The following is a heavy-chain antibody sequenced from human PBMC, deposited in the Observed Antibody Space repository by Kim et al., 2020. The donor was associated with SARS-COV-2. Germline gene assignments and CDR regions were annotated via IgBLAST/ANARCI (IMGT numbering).Heavy chain of an antibody. J-gene: IGHJ3*02. CDR2: IWYDGSNK. CDR3: ARGQQLAEDAFDI. D-gene: IGHD6-13*01. Sequence: GGSLRLSCAASGFTFSSYGMHWVRQAPGKGLEGVAVIWYDGSNKYYADSVKGRFTISRDNSKNTLYLQMNSLRAEDTAVYYCARGQQLAEDAFDIWGQGT. CDR1: GFTFSSYG. V-gene: IGHV3-33*01.